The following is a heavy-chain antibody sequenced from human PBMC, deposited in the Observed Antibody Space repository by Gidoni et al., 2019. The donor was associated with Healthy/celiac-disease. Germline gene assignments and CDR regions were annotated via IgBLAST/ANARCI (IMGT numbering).Heavy chain of an antibody. CDR1: GGSFSGYY. CDR3: ARCPEVVGATYHSAFDI. Sequence: QVQLQQWGAGLLKPSETLSLTCAVYGGSFSGYYWSWIRQTPGKGLEWIGEPNHSGSTNYNPSLKRRVTISVDTSKNQFSLKLSSVTAADTAVYYCARCPEVVGATYHSAFDIWGQGTMVTVSS. D-gene: IGHD1-26*01. V-gene: IGHV4-34*01. J-gene: IGHJ3*02. CDR2: PNHSGST.